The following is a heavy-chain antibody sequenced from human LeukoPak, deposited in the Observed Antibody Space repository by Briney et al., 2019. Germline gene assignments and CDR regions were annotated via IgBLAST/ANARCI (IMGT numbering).Heavy chain of an antibody. J-gene: IGHJ5*02. CDR1: GYSISSGYY. V-gene: IGHV4-4*07. D-gene: IGHD3-9*01. Sequence: SETLSLTCTVSGYSISSGYYWGWIRQPAGKGLEWIGRIYTSGSTNYNPSLKSRVTMSVDTSKNQFSLKLSSVTAADTAVYYCAREGYDILTGLISERWFDPWGQGTLVTVSS. CDR2: IYTSGST. CDR3: AREGYDILTGLISERWFDP.